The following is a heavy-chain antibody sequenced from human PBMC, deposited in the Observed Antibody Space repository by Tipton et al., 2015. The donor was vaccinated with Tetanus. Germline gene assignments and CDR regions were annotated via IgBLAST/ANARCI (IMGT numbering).Heavy chain of an antibody. D-gene: IGHD3-22*01. V-gene: IGHV3-23*01. J-gene: IGHJ4*02. CDR2: ISGSGDRI. CDR3: ARDRHSYESSGYYLFDN. CDR1: GMTLSYFA. Sequence: SLRLSCAASGMTLSYFAMSWVRQAPGKGLEGVSGISGSGDRIFYADSVKGRFTISRDNAKNTLYLQMNSLRAEDTAVYYCARDRHSYESSGYYLFDNWGQGTLVTVSA.